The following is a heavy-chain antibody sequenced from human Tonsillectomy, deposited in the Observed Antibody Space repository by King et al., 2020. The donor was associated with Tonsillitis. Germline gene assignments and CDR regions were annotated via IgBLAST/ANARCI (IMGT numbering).Heavy chain of an antibody. CDR1: GDSISSGGNY. CDR2: IYYSGSTSGST. V-gene: IGHV4-31*03. Sequence: QLQESGPGLVKPSQTLSLTCTVSGDSISSGGNYWSWIRQHPGKGLEWIGYIYYSGSTSGSTYYNPSLKSRVIISVDTSKSQFSLKVSSVTAADTAVYYCARIPSGSGWPNFDYWGQGTLVTVSS. D-gene: IGHD6-19*01. CDR3: ARIPSGSGWPNFDY. J-gene: IGHJ4*02.